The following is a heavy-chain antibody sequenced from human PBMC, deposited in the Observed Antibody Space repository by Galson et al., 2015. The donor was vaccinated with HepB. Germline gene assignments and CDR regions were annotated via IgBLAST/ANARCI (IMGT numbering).Heavy chain of an antibody. Sequence: CAISGDSVSSNSAAWNWIRQSPSRGLGWLGRTYYRSRWYTDYSVSVKGRIAINPDTSKNQFSLQVNSVTPEDTAIYYCALQVGDRVDSWGQGTLVTVSS. V-gene: IGHV6-1*01. CDR2: TYYRSRWYT. J-gene: IGHJ4*02. CDR3: ALQVGDRVDS. CDR1: GDSVSSNSAA. D-gene: IGHD3-16*01.